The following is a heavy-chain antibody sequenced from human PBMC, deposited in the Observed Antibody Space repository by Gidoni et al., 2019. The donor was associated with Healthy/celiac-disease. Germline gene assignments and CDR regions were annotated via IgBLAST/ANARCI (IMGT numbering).Heavy chain of an antibody. J-gene: IGHJ4*02. CDR3: ARDAYNWNVLDY. D-gene: IGHD1-20*01. Sequence: QVQLVESGGGVVQAGRSRRLHCAASGFTLSSYAMHWVRQAPGKGLEWVAVISYDGSNKYYADSVKGRFTISRDNSKNTLYLQMNSLRAEDTAVYYCARDAYNWNVLDYWGQGTLVTVSS. CDR1: GFTLSSYA. CDR2: ISYDGSNK. V-gene: IGHV3-30-3*01.